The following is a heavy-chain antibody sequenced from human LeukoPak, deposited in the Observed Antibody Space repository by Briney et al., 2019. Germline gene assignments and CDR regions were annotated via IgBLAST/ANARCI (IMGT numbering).Heavy chain of an antibody. V-gene: IGHV3-49*04. Sequence: PGGSLRLSCTASGFTFGDYAMSWVRQAPGKGLEGVGFIRSKAYGGTTEYAASVKGRFTISRDDSKSIAYLQMNSLKTEDTAVYYCTRDAGTIRSSWFDPWGQGTLVTVSS. D-gene: IGHD3-10*01. CDR1: GFTFGDYA. J-gene: IGHJ5*02. CDR3: TRDAGTIRSSWFDP. CDR2: IRSKAYGGTT.